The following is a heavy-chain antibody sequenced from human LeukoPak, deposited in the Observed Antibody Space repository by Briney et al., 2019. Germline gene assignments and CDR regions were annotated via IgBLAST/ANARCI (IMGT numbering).Heavy chain of an antibody. CDR2: ISSSGSTI. D-gene: IGHD3-10*01. J-gene: IGHJ6*03. V-gene: IGHV3-11*04. CDR1: GFTFSDYY. CDR3: ARASPGYYGSGSYLYYYYYMDV. Sequence: GGSLRLSCAASGFTFSDYYMSWIRQAPGKGLEWVSYISSSGSTIYYADSVKGRFTISRDNAKNSLYLQMNSLRAEDTAVYYCARASPGYYGSGSYLYYYYYMDVWGKGTTVTISS.